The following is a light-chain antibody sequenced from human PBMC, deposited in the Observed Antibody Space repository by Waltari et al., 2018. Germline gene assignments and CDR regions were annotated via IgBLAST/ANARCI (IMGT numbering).Light chain of an antibody. CDR2: EVS. CDR3: SSYTTSSAPGV. V-gene: IGLV2-14*01. CDR1: DSDVGAYDF. J-gene: IGLJ1*01. Sequence: QSALTQPASVSGSPGQSITISCSGTDSDVGAYDFVSWYQQHPGKAPHLIIYEVSNRPTGISNRFAASKSVNTASLTISGLQADDEADYYCSSYTTSSAPGVFGTGTRVTVL.